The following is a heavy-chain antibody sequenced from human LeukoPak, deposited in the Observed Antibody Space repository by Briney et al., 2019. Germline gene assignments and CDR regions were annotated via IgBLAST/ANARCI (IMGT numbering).Heavy chain of an antibody. J-gene: IGHJ3*02. D-gene: IGHD5-24*01. V-gene: IGHV4-59*08. Sequence: SEALSLTCTVSGDSISSYYWSWIRQPPGKGLEWIGYIYYSGGTDYNPSLKSRVTISVDTSKNQFSLKLRSVTAADTAVYYCARHVTISGPYDASDIWGQGTMVTVSS. CDR3: ARHVTISGPYDASDI. CDR1: GDSISSYY. CDR2: IYYSGGT.